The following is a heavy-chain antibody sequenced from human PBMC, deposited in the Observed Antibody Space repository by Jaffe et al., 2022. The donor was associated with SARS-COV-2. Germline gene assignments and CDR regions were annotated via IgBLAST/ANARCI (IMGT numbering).Heavy chain of an antibody. D-gene: IGHD3-22*01. V-gene: IGHV3-23*01. Sequence: EVQLLESGGGLVQPGGSLRLSCGASGFTFNSYAMSWVRQTPGKGLEWVSSIGRSGDTTYNADSVKGRFTISRDPSKNTLFLQMNNLRDEDTAVYYCTKGGGSSGYYVYHEFWGHGTLVTVSS. CDR3: TKGGGSSGYYVYHEF. CDR1: GFTFNSYA. J-gene: IGHJ4*01. CDR2: IGRSGDTT.